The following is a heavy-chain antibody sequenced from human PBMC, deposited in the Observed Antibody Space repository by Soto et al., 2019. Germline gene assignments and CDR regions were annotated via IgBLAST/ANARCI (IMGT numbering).Heavy chain of an antibody. Sequence: QVQLVESGGAVVQPGRSLRLSCAASGFSFNSYGMHWVRQAPGKGLEWVAIIWYDGSNKYYAESVKGRFSISRDNSTNMVYLQMDSLTAEDTAVFYCARDGGVGENRAWWFDLWGLGTLVTVSS. CDR3: ARDGGVGENRAWWFDL. D-gene: IGHD3-10*01. CDR1: GFSFNSYG. CDR2: IWYDGSNK. J-gene: IGHJ2*01. V-gene: IGHV3-33*01.